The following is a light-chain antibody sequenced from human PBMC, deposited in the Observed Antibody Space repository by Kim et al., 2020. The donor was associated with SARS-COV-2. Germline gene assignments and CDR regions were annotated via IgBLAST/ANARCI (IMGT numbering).Light chain of an antibody. V-gene: IGKV3-15*01. CDR1: QFVPST. Sequence: SPGERATLSCRASQFVPSTLAWYQQRPGQAPRLLIYGATVRAADVPARFSGSGSGTEFTLTISSLQSEDFAVYYCQQYNNWPTWTFGQGTKVDIK. CDR2: GAT. J-gene: IGKJ1*01. CDR3: QQYNNWPTWT.